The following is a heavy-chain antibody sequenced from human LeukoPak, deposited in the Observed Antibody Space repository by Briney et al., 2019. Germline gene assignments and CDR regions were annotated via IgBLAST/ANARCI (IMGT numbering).Heavy chain of an antibody. CDR2: IKQDGSEK. CDR1: GFTFSSYW. V-gene: IGHV3-7*01. D-gene: IGHD1-26*01. J-gene: IGHJ4*02. Sequence: GGSLRLSCAASGFTFSSYWMSWVRQAPGKGLEWVANIKQDGSEKYYVDSVKGRFTISRDNAKNSLYLQMNSLRAEDAAVYYCAQASGSYSSSFDYWGQGTLVTVSS. CDR3: AQASGSYSSSFDY.